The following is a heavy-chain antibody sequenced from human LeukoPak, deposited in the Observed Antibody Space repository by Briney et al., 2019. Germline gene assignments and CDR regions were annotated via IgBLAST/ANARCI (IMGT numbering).Heavy chain of an antibody. CDR2: IYYSGST. CDR3: ARGVGILWFDP. V-gene: IGHV4-59*12. D-gene: IGHD2-21*01. J-gene: IGHJ5*02. CDR1: GGSISSYY. Sequence: SETLSLTCTVSGGSISSYYWSWIRQPPGKGLEWIGYIYYSGSTNYNPSLKSRVTILVDTSKNQFSLKLSSVTAADTAVYYCARGVGILWFDPWGQGTLVTISS.